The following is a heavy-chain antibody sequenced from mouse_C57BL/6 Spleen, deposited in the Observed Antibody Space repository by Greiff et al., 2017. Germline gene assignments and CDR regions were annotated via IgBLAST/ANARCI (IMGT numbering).Heavy chain of an antibody. CDR2: ISSGSSTI. CDR3: ARQNYGSSYVSAY. J-gene: IGHJ3*01. V-gene: IGHV5-17*01. CDR1: GFTFSDYG. Sequence: EVHLVESGGGLVKPGGSLKLSCAASGFTFSDYGMHWVRQAPEKGLEWVAYISSGSSTIYYADTVKGRFTISRDTAKNTLFLQMTSLRSEDKAMYNCARQNYGSSYVSAYWGQGTLVTVSA. D-gene: IGHD1-1*01.